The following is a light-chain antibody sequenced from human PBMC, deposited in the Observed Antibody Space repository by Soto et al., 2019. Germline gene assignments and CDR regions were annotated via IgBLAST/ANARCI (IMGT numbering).Light chain of an antibody. CDR2: AAS. CDR3: QLYTTLPYI. Sequence: DIQMTQSPSSLSASVGDRVTITCQASQDISNHLNWYQQKPGEAPKLLIYAASNLETGVPSRFSGSGSGTDFTSTISSLQPEDIAIYCCQLYTTLPYIFGQGTKLERK. CDR1: QDISNH. J-gene: IGKJ2*01. V-gene: IGKV1-33*01.